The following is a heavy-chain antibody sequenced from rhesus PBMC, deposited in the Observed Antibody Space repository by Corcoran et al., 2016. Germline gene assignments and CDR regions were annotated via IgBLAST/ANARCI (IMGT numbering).Heavy chain of an antibody. V-gene: IGHV1-111*01. CDR1: GYTFTDYY. J-gene: IGHJ4*01. Sequence: EVQLVQSGAEVKKPGASVKISCKASGYTFTDYYLHWVRQAPGKGLEWMGRVDPEDGEADYAQKFQARVTITRDTSTDTAYMELSSLRSEDTAVYYCATTVVFLGWSDIDYWGQGVLVTVSS. CDR2: VDPEDGEA. CDR3: ATTVVFLGWSDIDY. D-gene: IGHD3-22*01.